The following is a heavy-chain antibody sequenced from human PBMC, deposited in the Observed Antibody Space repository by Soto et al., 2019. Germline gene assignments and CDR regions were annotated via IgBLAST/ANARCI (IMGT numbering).Heavy chain of an antibody. CDR2: ISSSGSTI. D-gene: IGHD3-22*01. Sequence: GGSLRLSCAASGFTSSSYEMNWVRQAPGKGLEWVSYISSSGSTIYYADSVKGRFTISRDNAKNSLYLQMNGLRAEDTAVYYCEDSMIVENWFDPWGQGTLVTVSS. CDR3: EDSMIVENWFDP. V-gene: IGHV3-48*03. J-gene: IGHJ5*02. CDR1: GFTSSSYE.